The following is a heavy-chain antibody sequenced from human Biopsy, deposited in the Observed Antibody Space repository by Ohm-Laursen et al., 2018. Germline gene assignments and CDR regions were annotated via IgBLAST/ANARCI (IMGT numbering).Heavy chain of an antibody. Sequence: GTLSLTCTVSGGSISSGSNYWAWIRPPPGKGLEWIGSVYHSGTTYYSPPFKSRVTISVNTSKTQLSLKVPSVTAADTAAYYCARHDGNGPFALDSWGQGTLVTVSS. J-gene: IGHJ4*02. V-gene: IGHV4-39*01. CDR2: VYHSGTT. D-gene: IGHD5-24*01. CDR3: ARHDGNGPFALDS. CDR1: GGSISSGSNY.